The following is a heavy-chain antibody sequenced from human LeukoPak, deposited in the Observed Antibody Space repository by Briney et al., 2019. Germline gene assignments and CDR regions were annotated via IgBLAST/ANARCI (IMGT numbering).Heavy chain of an antibody. Sequence: SETLSLTCAVYGGSFSGYYWSWIRQPPGKGLEWIGEINHSGSTNYNPSLKSRVTISVDTSKNQFSLKLSSVTAADTAVYYCAREKKGWIPWPTRKDYYYYMDVWGKGTTVTVSS. J-gene: IGHJ6*03. D-gene: IGHD6-19*01. CDR2: INHSGST. V-gene: IGHV4-34*01. CDR3: AREKKGWIPWPTRKDYYYYMDV. CDR1: GGSFSGYY.